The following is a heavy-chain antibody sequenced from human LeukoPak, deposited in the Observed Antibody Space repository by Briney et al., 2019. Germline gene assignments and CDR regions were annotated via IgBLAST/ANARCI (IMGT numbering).Heavy chain of an antibody. CDR3: ARDRVRGVWDY. J-gene: IGHJ4*02. D-gene: IGHD3-10*01. CDR2: ISGSSTLI. CDR1: GFTFSTFT. V-gene: IGHV3-21*01. Sequence: GGSLRLSCAASGFTFSTFTMSWVRQAPGKGLEWVSSISGSSTLIYYADSLKGRFTVSRDNAKNSLYLQMNSLRAEDTAVYYCARDRVRGVWDYWGQGTLVTVSS.